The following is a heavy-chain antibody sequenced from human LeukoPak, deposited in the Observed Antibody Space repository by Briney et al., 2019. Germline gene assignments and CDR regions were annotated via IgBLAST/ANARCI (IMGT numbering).Heavy chain of an antibody. Sequence: PGGSLRLSCAASGFTFSDYYMSWIRQAPGKGLEWVSYISNGGDKIFYADSVKGRFTISRDNAKNSLYLQMNSLRADDTAMYYCAKSPSHLPATTGWFDPWGRGTLVTVSS. V-gene: IGHV3-11*01. J-gene: IGHJ5*02. CDR3: AKSPSHLPATTGWFDP. D-gene: IGHD2-2*01. CDR2: ISNGGDKI. CDR1: GFTFSDYY.